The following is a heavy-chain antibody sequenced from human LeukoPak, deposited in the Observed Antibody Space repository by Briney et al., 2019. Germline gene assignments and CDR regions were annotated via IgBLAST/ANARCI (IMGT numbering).Heavy chain of an antibody. Sequence: PGGSLRLSCAASGFTFSSYWMSWVRQAPGKGLEWVANIDQDGTQRSYVDSVKGRFTISRDNAKNSLYLQMNTLRVEDTAVYFCASDVNTFGYLADYWGQGTLVTASS. J-gene: IGHJ4*02. D-gene: IGHD5-18*01. CDR1: GFTFSSYW. CDR3: ASDVNTFGYLADY. V-gene: IGHV3-7*01. CDR2: IDQDGTQR.